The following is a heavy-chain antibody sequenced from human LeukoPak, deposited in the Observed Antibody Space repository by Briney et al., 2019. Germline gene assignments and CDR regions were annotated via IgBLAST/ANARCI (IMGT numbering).Heavy chain of an antibody. CDR2: IIPIFGTA. Sequence: ASVKVSCTASGGTFSIYAISWVRQAPGQGLEWMGGIIPIFGTANYAQKFQGRVTITADESTSTAYMELSSLRSEDTAVYYCARSITIFGVVDFDYWGQGTLVTVSS. CDR3: ARSITIFGVVDFDY. V-gene: IGHV1-69*13. D-gene: IGHD3-3*01. CDR1: GGTFSIYA. J-gene: IGHJ4*02.